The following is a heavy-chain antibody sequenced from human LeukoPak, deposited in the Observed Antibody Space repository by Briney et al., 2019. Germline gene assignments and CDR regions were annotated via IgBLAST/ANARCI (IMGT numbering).Heavy chain of an antibody. CDR2: INSDGSWT. J-gene: IGHJ4*02. D-gene: IGHD3-22*01. V-gene: IGHV3-74*01. CDR1: GNYW. Sequence: GGSLRLSCAASGNYWMHWVRQAPGKGLVWVSHINSDGSWTSYADSVKSRFTISKDNAKNTVYLQMNSLRAEDTAVYYCVSFYETYWGRGTLVTVSS. CDR3: VSFYETY.